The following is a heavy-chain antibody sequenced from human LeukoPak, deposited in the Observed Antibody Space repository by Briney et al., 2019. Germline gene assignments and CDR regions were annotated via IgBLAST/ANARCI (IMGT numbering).Heavy chain of an antibody. CDR2: ISGSGGST. D-gene: IGHD3-10*01. Sequence: GGSLRHSCAASGFTFSSYAMSWVRQAPGKGLEWVSAISGSGGSTYYADSVKGRFTISRDNSKNTLYLQMNSLRAEDTAVYYCAKDARVRGVITLDYWGQGTLVTVSS. CDR3: AKDARVRGVITLDY. J-gene: IGHJ4*02. CDR1: GFTFSSYA. V-gene: IGHV3-23*01.